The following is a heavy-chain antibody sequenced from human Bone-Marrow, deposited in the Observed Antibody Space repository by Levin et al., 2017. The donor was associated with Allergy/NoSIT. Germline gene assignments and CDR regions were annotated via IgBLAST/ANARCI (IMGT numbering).Heavy chain of an antibody. CDR2: IYHSGST. CDR3: ATQIEDYYGSGSPVGRSGVR. D-gene: IGHD3-10*01. Sequence: SETLSLTCAVSGGSISSSNWWSWVRQPPGKGLEWIGEIYHSGSTNYNPSLKSRVTISVDKSKNQFSLKLSSVTAADTAVYYCATQIEDYYGSGSPVGRSGVRWGQGTLVTVSS. J-gene: IGHJ4*02. CDR1: GGSISSSNW. V-gene: IGHV4-4*02.